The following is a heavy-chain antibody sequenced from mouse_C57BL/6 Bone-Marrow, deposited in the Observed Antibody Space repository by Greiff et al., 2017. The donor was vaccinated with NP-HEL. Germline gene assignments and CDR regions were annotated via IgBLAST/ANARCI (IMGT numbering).Heavy chain of an antibody. CDR3: AIDYYGSSYWYFDV. Sequence: VQLQQSGAELVRPGTSVKVSCKASGYAFTNYLIEWVKQRPGQGLEWIGVINPGSGGTNYNEKFKGKATLTADKSSSTAYMQLSSLTSDDSAVYFCAIDYYGSSYWYFDVWGTGTTVTVSS. CDR2: INPGSGGT. D-gene: IGHD1-1*01. CDR1: GYAFTNYL. V-gene: IGHV1-54*01. J-gene: IGHJ1*03.